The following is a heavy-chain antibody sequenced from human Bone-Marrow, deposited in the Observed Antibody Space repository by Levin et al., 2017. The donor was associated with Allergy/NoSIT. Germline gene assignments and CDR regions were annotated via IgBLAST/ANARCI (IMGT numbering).Heavy chain of an antibody. CDR1: GFTFSSYW. Sequence: GESLKISCVASGFTFSSYWMLWVRQVPGKGLVWVSRINNDGSSTTYADSVKGRFTISRDNAKNTLYLQMNSLRAEDTAVYYCARAARGLQLVGNNWFDPWGQGTLVTVSS. J-gene: IGHJ5*02. V-gene: IGHV3-74*01. D-gene: IGHD5-24*01. CDR2: INNDGSST. CDR3: ARAARGLQLVGNNWFDP.